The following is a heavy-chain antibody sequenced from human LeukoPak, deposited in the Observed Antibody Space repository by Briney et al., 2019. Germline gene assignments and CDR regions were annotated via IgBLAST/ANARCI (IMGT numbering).Heavy chain of an antibody. J-gene: IGHJ4*02. CDR1: GDSISYFY. CDR3: ARLHYGSGTRDY. D-gene: IGHD3-10*01. Sequence: SETLSLTCSVSGDSISYFYWSWIRQAAGKGLEWIGRIHSSGSTDYNASLKSRVTISVDTSKNQFSLKLSSVTAADTAVYYCARLHYGSGTRDYWGQGTLVTVSS. CDR2: IHSSGST. V-gene: IGHV4-4*07.